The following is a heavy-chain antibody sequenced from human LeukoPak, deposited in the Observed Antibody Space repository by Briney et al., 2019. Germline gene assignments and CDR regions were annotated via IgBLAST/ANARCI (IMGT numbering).Heavy chain of an antibody. D-gene: IGHD4-11*01. CDR2: ISSGGSAI. CDR3: ARARDYPYDY. CDR1: GFTFSDGY. Sequence: GGSLRLSCAASGFTFSDGYMSWIRQAPGKGLEWVSHISSGGSAIYYADSVKGRFTISRDNAKNSLFLQMNSLRADDTAVYYCARARDYPYDYWGQGTLVTVSS. J-gene: IGHJ4*02. V-gene: IGHV3-11*01.